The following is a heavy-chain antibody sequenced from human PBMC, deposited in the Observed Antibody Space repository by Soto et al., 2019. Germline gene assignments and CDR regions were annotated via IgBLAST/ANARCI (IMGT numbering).Heavy chain of an antibody. CDR1: GASITSYH. CDR3: AREGYYEVVY. J-gene: IGHJ4*02. V-gene: IGHV4-4*07. D-gene: IGHD3-22*01. CDR2: IYASGST. Sequence: SETLSLTCTVSGASITSYHWSWIRQPAGKGLEWIGRIYASGSTNYSPSLKSRVTLSIDTSKNQFSLKLNSVTAADTAVYYCAREGYYEVVYWGQGALVTVSS.